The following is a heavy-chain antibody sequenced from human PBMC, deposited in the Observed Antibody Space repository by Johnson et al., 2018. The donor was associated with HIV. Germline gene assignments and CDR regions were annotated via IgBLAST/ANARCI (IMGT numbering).Heavy chain of an antibody. CDR3: ARAERSSSGVDAFDI. Sequence: QVQLVESGGGVVQPGRSLRLSCAASGFTFRSHAMHWVRQAPGKGLEWVAVISYDGNNKFQADSVKGRFTISRDNSKSTLYLQMNSLRAEDTAVYYCARAERSSSGVDAFDIWGQGTMVTVSS. V-gene: IGHV3-30-3*01. D-gene: IGHD6-6*01. CDR1: GFTFRSHA. CDR2: ISYDGNNK. J-gene: IGHJ3*02.